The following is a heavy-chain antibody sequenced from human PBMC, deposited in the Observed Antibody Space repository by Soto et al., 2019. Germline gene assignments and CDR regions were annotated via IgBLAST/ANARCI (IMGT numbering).Heavy chain of an antibody. Sequence: ASVKVSCKASGYTFTSYAMNWVRQAPGQRLEWMGWINAGNGNTKYSRKFQGRVTITRDTSASTAYMELSSLRSEDTAVYYCARDLGGSAPYYYYGMDVWGQGTTVTVSS. V-gene: IGHV1-3*01. D-gene: IGHD1-26*01. J-gene: IGHJ6*02. CDR2: INAGNGNT. CDR3: ARDLGGSAPYYYYGMDV. CDR1: GYTFTSYA.